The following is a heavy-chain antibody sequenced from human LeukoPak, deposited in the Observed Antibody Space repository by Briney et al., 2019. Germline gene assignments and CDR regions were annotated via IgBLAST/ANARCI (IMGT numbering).Heavy chain of an antibody. CDR2: ISWNSGSI. Sequence: PGGSLRISCAASGFTFDDYAMPWVRQAPGKGLEWVSGISWNSGSIGYADSVKGRFTISRDNAKNSLYLQMNSLRAEDTALYYCAKGVGTIFGVVSDYFDYWGQGTLVTVSS. D-gene: IGHD3-3*01. CDR3: AKGVGTIFGVVSDYFDY. J-gene: IGHJ4*02. V-gene: IGHV3-9*01. CDR1: GFTFDDYA.